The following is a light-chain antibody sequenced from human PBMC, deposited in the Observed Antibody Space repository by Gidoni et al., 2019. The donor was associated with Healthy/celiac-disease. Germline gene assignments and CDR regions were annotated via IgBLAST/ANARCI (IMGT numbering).Light chain of an antibody. V-gene: IGKV1-39*01. J-gene: IGKJ3*01. CDR3: QQSYSTPIT. CDR1: QSISSY. CDR2: AAS. Sequence: DIQLTQSPSSLSASVGERVTITCRASQSISSYLNWYQQKPGKAPKLLIYAASSLQSGVPSRFSGSGSGTDFTLTISSLQPEDFATYYCQQSYSTPITVXPXTKVDIK.